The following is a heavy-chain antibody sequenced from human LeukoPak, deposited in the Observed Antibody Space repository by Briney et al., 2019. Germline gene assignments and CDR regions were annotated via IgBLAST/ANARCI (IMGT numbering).Heavy chain of an antibody. J-gene: IGHJ4*02. D-gene: IGHD3-22*01. CDR2: INHSGST. CDR1: GGSFSGYY. CDR3: ATLYDSSGYYPF. V-gene: IGHV4-34*01. Sequence: SETLSLTCAVYGGSFSGYYWSWIRQCPGKGLEWIGEINHSGSTNYNPSLKSRVTISVDTSKNQISLKLSSVTAADTAVYYCATLYDSSGYYPFWGQGTLVTVSS.